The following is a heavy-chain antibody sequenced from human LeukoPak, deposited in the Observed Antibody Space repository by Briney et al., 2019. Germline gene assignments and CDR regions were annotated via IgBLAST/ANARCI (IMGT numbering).Heavy chain of an antibody. D-gene: IGHD2-2*01. Sequence: PGGSLRLSCAASGFTFSNAWMSWVRQAPGKGLEWVGRIKSKTDGGTTDYAAPVKGRFTISRDDSKNTLYLQMNSLKTEDTAVYYCTTHSVVPAANFDYWGQGTLVTVSS. J-gene: IGHJ4*02. CDR2: IKSKTDGGTT. CDR3: TTHSVVPAANFDY. CDR1: GFTFSNAW. V-gene: IGHV3-15*01.